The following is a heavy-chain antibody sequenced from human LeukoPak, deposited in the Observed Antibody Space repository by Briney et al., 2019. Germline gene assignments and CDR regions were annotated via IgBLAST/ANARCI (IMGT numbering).Heavy chain of an antibody. CDR3: ARDPKAAGFDY. J-gene: IGHJ4*02. Sequence: PGGSLRLSCAASGFTFSSYAMSWVRQAPGKGLKWVSGISGSGGSTYYADSVKGRFTISRDNAKNTLYLQMNSLRAEDTAVYYCARDPKAAGFDYWGQGTLVTVSS. CDR1: GFTFSSYA. V-gene: IGHV3-23*01. D-gene: IGHD6-13*01. CDR2: ISGSGGST.